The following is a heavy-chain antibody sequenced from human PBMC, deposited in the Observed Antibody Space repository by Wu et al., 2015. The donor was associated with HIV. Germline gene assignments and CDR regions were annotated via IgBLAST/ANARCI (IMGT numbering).Heavy chain of an antibody. CDR2: IIPISGRS. CDR3: ASGAHXGGDCYSVRH. V-gene: IGHV1-69*05. J-gene: IGHJ4*02. Sequence: QVQMEQSGAEVKKPGSSVKVSCKASGGTFSNYVFSWVRQAPGQGLEWMGGIIPISGRSQYAQKFQDRVIIISDESTSTVDMEVSSLTSDDTAVYYCASGAHXGGDCYSVRHWGQGTLVIVSS. D-gene: IGHD2-21*02. CDR1: GGTFSNYV.